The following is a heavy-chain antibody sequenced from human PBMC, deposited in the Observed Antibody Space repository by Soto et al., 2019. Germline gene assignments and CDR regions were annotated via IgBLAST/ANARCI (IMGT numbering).Heavy chain of an antibody. CDR1: GFTVSSNY. CDR3: ARAQYSSGWENL. D-gene: IGHD6-19*01. J-gene: IGHJ5*02. CDR2: IYSGGST. Sequence: GGSLRLSCAASGFTVSSNYMSWVRQAPGKGLEWVSVIYSGGSTYYADSVKGRFTISRDNSKNTLYLQMNSLRAEDTAVYYCARAQYSSGWENLWGQGTLVTVSS. V-gene: IGHV3-66*01.